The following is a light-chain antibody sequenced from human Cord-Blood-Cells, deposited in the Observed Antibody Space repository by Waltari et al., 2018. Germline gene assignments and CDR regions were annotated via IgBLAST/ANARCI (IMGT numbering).Light chain of an antibody. J-gene: IGKJ2*03. Sequence: AIRMTPSPSSFSASTGDRVTITCRASPGISSYLAWYQQKPGKAPKSLIYAASTVQSWFPSRFSVSGSGTDFTLTISCLQSEDFATYYCQQYYSYPYSFGQGTKLEIK. CDR2: AAS. CDR1: PGISSY. V-gene: IGKV1-8*01. CDR3: QQYYSYPYS.